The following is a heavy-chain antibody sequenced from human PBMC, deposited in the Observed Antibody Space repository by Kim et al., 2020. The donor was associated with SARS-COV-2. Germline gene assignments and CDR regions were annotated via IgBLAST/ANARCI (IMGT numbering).Heavy chain of an antibody. D-gene: IGHD1-1*01. CDR2: ITDNGGNT. CDR3: VKAPTGIRFHCDS. J-gene: IGHJ4*02. CDR1: GFSFSAYA. Sequence: GGSLRLSCAASGFSFSAYAMTWVRQAPARGLEWVATITDNGGNTYYADSVRGRFTISRDNPENTLYLQMNNLGAHDTAIYYCVKAPTGIRFHCDSWGQGTLVTVST. V-gene: IGHV3-23*01.